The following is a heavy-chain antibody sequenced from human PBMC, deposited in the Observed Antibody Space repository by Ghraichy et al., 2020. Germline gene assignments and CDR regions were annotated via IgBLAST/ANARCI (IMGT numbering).Heavy chain of an antibody. CDR3: AKDYLSGWYSHGMDV. V-gene: IGHV3-30*18. CDR2: ISYDGSNK. Sequence: GGSLRLSCAASGFTFSSYGMHWVRQAPGKGLEWVAVISYDGSNKYYADSVKGRFTISRDNSKNTLYLQMNSLRAEDTAVYYCAKDYLSGWYSHGMDVWGQGTTVTVSS. CDR1: GFTFSSYG. J-gene: IGHJ6*02. D-gene: IGHD6-19*01.